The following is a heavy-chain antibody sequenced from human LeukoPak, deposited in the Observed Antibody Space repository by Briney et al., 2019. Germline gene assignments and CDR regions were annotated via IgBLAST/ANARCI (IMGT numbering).Heavy chain of an antibody. V-gene: IGHV3-11*01. D-gene: IGHD3-10*01. Sequence: GGSLRLSCAASGFTFSDYYMSWIRQAPGKGLEWVSYISSSGSTIYYADSVKGRFTISRDNAKNSLYLQMNSLRAEDTAVYYCARAMVRGVIPPWFDPWGQGTLVTVSS. CDR3: ARAMVRGVIPPWFDP. J-gene: IGHJ5*02. CDR2: ISSSGSTI. CDR1: GFTFSDYY.